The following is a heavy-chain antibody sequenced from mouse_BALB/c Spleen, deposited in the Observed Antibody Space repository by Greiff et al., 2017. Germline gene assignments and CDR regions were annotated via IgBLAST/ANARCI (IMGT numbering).Heavy chain of an antibody. J-gene: IGHJ3*01. Sequence: EVQRVESGGGLVQPGGSRKLSCAASGFTFSDYGMAWVRQAPGKGPEWVAFISNLAYSIYYADTVTGRFTISRENAKNTLYLEMSSLRSEDTAMYYCARDGYYGSSSWFAYGGQGTLVTVSA. CDR2: ISNLAYSI. D-gene: IGHD1-1*01. V-gene: IGHV5-15*02. CDR3: ARDGYYGSSSWFAY. CDR1: GFTFSDYG.